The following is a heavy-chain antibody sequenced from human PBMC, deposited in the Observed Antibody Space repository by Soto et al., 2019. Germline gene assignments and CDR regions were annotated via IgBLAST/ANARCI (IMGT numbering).Heavy chain of an antibody. J-gene: IGHJ6*02. V-gene: IGHV1-69*12. Sequence: QVQLVQSGAEVKKPGSSVKVSCKASGGTFSSYAFSWVRQAPGQGLEWMGGIIPIFGTVKYAQKFQGTVTITADESTSTAYMELSSLRSEDTAGYYCASRNCITTSCLGGMDVWGQGTTVTVSS. CDR3: ASRNCITTSCLGGMDV. CDR2: IIPIFGTV. CDR1: GGTFSSYA. D-gene: IGHD2-2*01.